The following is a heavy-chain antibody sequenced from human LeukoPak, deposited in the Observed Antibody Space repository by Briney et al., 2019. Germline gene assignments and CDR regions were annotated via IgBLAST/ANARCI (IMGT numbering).Heavy chain of an antibody. V-gene: IGHV1-2*02. CDR3: ARNLGNSGYDWGDSNWFDP. Sequence: GASVKVSCKASGYTFTSYGISWVRQAPGQGLEWMGWINPNSGGINYAQKFQGRVTMTRDTSISTAYMELSRLRSDDTAVYYCARNLGNSGYDWGDSNWFDPWGQGTLVTVSS. CDR1: GYTFTSYG. CDR2: INPNSGGI. D-gene: IGHD5-12*01. J-gene: IGHJ5*02.